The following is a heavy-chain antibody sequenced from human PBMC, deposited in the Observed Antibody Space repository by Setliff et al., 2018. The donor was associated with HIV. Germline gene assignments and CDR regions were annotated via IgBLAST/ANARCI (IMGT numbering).Heavy chain of an antibody. CDR3: ARDAPHYNFWSGYFDY. CDR2: ISSSGSTI. V-gene: IGHV3-48*03. Sequence: QPGGSLRLSCAASGFTFSSYVMNWVRQVPGKGLEWVSYISSSGSTIYYADSVKGRFTISRDNAKNSLYLQMNSLRAEDTAVYYCARDAPHYNFWSGYFDYWGQGTLVTVSS. CDR1: GFTFSSYV. J-gene: IGHJ4*02. D-gene: IGHD3-3*01.